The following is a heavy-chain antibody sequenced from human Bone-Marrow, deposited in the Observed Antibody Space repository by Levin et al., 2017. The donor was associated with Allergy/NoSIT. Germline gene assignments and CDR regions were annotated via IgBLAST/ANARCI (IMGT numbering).Heavy chain of an antibody. CDR2: ISYDGSNK. CDR3: AGGPGVY. CDR1: GFTFSSYG. J-gene: IGHJ4*02. D-gene: IGHD3-16*01. V-gene: IGHV3-30*03. Sequence: GGSLRLSCAASGFTFSSYGMHWVRQAPGKGLEWVAVISYDGSNKYYADSVKGRFTISRDNSKNTLYLQMNSLRAEDTAVYYCAGGPGVYWGQGTLVTVSS.